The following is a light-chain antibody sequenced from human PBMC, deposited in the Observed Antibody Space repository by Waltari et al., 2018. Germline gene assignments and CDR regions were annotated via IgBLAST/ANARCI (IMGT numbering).Light chain of an antibody. CDR3: SSYARSNIVI. CDR2: EVI. J-gene: IGLJ2*01. Sequence: QSALTQPPSASGSPGQSVTISCTGTSSDVGGYNFVSWYQHHPGNAPKLIIYEVIKRPSGVPDRFSGSKSGNTASLTVSGLQAEDEADYYCSSYARSNIVIFGGGTRLTVL. V-gene: IGLV2-8*01. CDR1: SSDVGGYNF.